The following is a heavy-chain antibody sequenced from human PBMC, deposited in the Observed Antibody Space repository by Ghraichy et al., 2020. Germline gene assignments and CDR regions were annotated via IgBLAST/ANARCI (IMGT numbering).Heavy chain of an antibody. J-gene: IGHJ6*02. CDR2: IYYSGST. CDR3: ARAMGGVVADYYYYYGMDV. D-gene: IGHD2-15*01. V-gene: IGHV4-39*07. CDR1: GGSISSSSYY. Sequence: SETLSLTCTVSGGSISSSSYYWGWIRQPPGKGLEWIGSIYYSGSTYYNPSLKSRVTISVDTSKNQFSLKLSSVTAADTAVYYCARAMGGVVADYYYYYGMDVWGQGTTVTVSS.